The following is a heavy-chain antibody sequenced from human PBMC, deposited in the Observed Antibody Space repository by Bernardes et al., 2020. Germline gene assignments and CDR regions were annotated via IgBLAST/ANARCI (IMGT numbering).Heavy chain of an antibody. CDR2: ISSSGSTI. V-gene: IGHV3-11*01. J-gene: IGHJ6*02. D-gene: IGHD3-10*01. CDR1: GFTFSDYY. Sequence: GSLRLSCAASGFTFSDYYMSWIRQAPGKGLEWVSYISSSGSTIYYADSVKGRFTISRDNAKNSLYLQMNSLRAEDTAVYYCARGATYYGSGSYYNVGSKGRGKNYYYGMDVWGQGTTVTVSS. CDR3: ARGATYYGSGSYYNVGSKGRGKNYYYGMDV.